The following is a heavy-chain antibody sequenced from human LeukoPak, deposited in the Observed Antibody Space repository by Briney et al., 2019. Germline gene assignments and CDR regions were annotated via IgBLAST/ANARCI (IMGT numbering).Heavy chain of an antibody. Sequence: SETLSLTCTVSGGSISSYYWSWIRQPPGKGLEWIGYIYYSGSTNYNPSLKSRVTISVDTSKNQFSLKLSAVTAADTAVYYCAKSSGWYGVDAFDIWGQGTMVTVSS. CDR3: AKSSGWYGVDAFDI. D-gene: IGHD6-19*01. CDR1: GGSISSYY. J-gene: IGHJ3*02. CDR2: IYYSGST. V-gene: IGHV4-59*01.